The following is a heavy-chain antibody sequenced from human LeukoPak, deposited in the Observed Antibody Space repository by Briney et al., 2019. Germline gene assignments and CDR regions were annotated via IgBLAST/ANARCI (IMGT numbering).Heavy chain of an antibody. J-gene: IGHJ4*02. CDR3: ARSTGGFPDY. V-gene: IGHV4-59*12. CDR1: GGSISSYY. D-gene: IGHD4-23*01. Sequence: PSETLSLTCTVSGGSISSYYWSWIRQPPGKGLEWIGYIYYSGSTYYNPSLKSRVTISVDTSKNQFSLKLSSVTAADTAVYYCARSTGGFPDYWGQGTLVTVSS. CDR2: IYYSGST.